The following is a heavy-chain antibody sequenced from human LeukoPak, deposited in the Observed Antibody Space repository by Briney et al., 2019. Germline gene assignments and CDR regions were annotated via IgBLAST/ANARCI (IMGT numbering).Heavy chain of an antibody. D-gene: IGHD1-26*01. CDR1: GFTFSSYG. CDR2: ISYDGSNK. J-gene: IGHJ3*02. V-gene: IGHV3-30*18. CDR3: AKDHGGIVI. Sequence: GGCLRLSCAASGFTFSSYGMEWVRQAPGKGLEWVAVISYDGSNKYYADSVKGRFTISRDNSKNTLYLQMNSLRAEDTAVCYCAKDHGGIVIWGQGTMVTVSS.